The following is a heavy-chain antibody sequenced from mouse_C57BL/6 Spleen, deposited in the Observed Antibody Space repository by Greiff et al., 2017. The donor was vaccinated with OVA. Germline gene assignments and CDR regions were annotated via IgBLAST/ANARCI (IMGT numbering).Heavy chain of an antibody. CDR3: ARQAYYYGSSYKGYFDV. CDR2: IWSDGST. CDR1: GFSLTSYG. D-gene: IGHD1-1*01. J-gene: IGHJ1*03. V-gene: IGHV2-6-1*01. Sequence: VHLVESGPGLVAPSQSLSITCTVSGFSLTSYGVHWVRQPPGKGLEWLVVIWSDGSTTYNSALKSRLSISKDNSKSQVFLKMNSLQTDDTAMYYCARQAYYYGSSYKGYFDVWGTGTTVTVSS.